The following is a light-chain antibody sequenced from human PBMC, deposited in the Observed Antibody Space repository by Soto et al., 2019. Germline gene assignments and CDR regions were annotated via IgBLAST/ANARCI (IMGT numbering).Light chain of an antibody. J-gene: IGKJ2*01. CDR1: QSISSY. CDR3: QQSYRTPYT. CDR2: DSF. Sequence: DIQMTQSPSSLSVSVGDRVTITCRASQSISSYLNWYQQKPGKAPKLLIYDSFNLQSGVPSRFSGSGFGTDFTLSISSLEPEDFATYYCQQSYRTPYTFGQGTKLEIK. V-gene: IGKV1-39*01.